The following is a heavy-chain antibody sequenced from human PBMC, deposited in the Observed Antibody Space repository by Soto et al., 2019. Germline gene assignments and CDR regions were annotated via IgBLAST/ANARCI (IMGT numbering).Heavy chain of an antibody. J-gene: IGHJ3*02. V-gene: IGHV4-59*01. CDR2: IYYSGST. CDR3: ARQSYRDAFDI. Sequence: QVQLQESGPGLVKPSETLSLTCTVSGGSISSYYWSWIRQPPGKGLEWIGYIYYSGSTNYNPSLRRRVTISVDTSKNQFSLKLSSVTAADTAVYYCARQSYRDAFDIWGQGTMVTVSS. CDR1: GGSISSYY. D-gene: IGHD1-26*01.